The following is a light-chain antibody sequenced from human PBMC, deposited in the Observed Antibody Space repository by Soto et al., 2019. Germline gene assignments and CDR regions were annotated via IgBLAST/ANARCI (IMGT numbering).Light chain of an antibody. CDR3: QQYYSYPLVT. Sequence: AIRMTQSPSSFSASTGDRVTITCRASRGISSYLAWYQQKPGKAPKLLIYAASTLQSGVPSRFSGSGSGTDFTLTISCLQSEDFATYYCQQYYSYPLVTFGPGTKVDI. CDR1: RGISSY. V-gene: IGKV1-8*01. J-gene: IGKJ3*01. CDR2: AAS.